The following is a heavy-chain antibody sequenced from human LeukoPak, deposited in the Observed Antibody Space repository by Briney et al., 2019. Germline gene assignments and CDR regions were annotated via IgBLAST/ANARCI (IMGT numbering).Heavy chain of an antibody. Sequence: GGSLRLSCAGTGFTFSDYYMGWVRQAPGRGLEWVANINQDGSATYNVDSVRGRFTISRDNAKNAVYLQMNSLRAEDTAVFYCARDPAFGALDYWGQGKLVTVSS. CDR3: ARDPAFGALDY. D-gene: IGHD3-10*01. CDR2: INQDGSAT. CDR1: GFTFSDYY. J-gene: IGHJ4*02. V-gene: IGHV3-7*01.